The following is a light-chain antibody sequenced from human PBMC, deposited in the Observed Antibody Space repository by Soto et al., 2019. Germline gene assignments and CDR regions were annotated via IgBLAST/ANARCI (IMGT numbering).Light chain of an antibody. CDR2: DVS. CDR3: SSYASSSTLV. V-gene: IGLV2-14*01. J-gene: IGLJ2*01. Sequence: QSALTQPASVSGSPGQSITISCTGTSSDVGGYDYVSWYQQHPGKVPKLMIYDVSSRPSGVSNRFSGSKSGNTASLTISGLQAEDGADYDCSSYASSSTLVFGGGTKLTVL. CDR1: SSDVGGYDY.